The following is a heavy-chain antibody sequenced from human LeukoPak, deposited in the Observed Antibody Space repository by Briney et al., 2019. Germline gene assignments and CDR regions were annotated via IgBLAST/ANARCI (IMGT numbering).Heavy chain of an antibody. Sequence: ASVKVSCKASGYTFTSYGISWVRQAPGQGLEWMGWISAYNGNTNYAQKLQGRVTMTTDTSTSTAYMELRSLRSDDTAVYYCARAGIPAAPRYGYYYYMDVWGKGTTVTVSS. CDR2: ISAYNGNT. CDR1: GYTFTSYG. V-gene: IGHV1-18*01. D-gene: IGHD2-2*01. CDR3: ARAGIPAAPRYGYYYYMDV. J-gene: IGHJ6*03.